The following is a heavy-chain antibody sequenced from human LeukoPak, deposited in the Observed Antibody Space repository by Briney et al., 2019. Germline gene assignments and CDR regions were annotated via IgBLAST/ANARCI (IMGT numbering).Heavy chain of an antibody. V-gene: IGHV4-34*01. CDR1: GFTFSSYS. D-gene: IGHD5-12*01. J-gene: IGHJ4*02. Sequence: GSLRLSCAASGFTFSSYSMNWVRQPPGKGLEWIGEINHSGNTNYNPSLKSRVTISVDTSKNHFFLKVSAVTAADTAVYYCARGFTNSGLIIWGQGTLVIVSS. CDR2: INHSGNT. CDR3: ARGFTNSGLII.